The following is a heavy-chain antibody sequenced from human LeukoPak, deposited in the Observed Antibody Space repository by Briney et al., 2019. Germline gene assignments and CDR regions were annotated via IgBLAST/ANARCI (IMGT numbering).Heavy chain of an antibody. D-gene: IGHD3-3*01. J-gene: IGHJ6*02. V-gene: IGHV3-74*01. CDR1: GFTFSSYW. CDR2: INSDGSTT. CDR3: ARVDDDFWSGQHYYYYGMDV. Sequence: GGSLRLSCAASGFTFSSYWMHWVRQAPGKGLVWVSRINSDGSTTNYADSVKGRFTISRDNAKNTLYLQMNSLRAEDTAVYYCARVDDDFWSGQHYYYYGMDVWGQGTTVTVSS.